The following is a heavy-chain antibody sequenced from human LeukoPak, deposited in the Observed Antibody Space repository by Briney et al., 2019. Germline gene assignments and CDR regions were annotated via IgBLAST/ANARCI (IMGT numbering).Heavy chain of an antibody. V-gene: IGHV4-61*02. CDR1: GGSLSSGSYY. CDR2: IYTSGST. D-gene: IGHD4-17*01. Sequence: SQTLSLTCTLSGGSLSSGSYYWRWLRQPAGRGLEWVGRIYTSGSTNYNPSLKNRVTISVDTSENQFSLKLSSVSAADTALYYCARDLTTVTTSSVYWYFDLWGRGTLVTVSS. CDR3: ARDLTTVTTSSVYWYFDL. J-gene: IGHJ2*01.